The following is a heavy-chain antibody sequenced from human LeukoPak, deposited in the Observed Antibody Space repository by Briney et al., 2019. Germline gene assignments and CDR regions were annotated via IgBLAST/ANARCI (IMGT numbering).Heavy chain of an antibody. CDR1: GVSISSNY. V-gene: IGHV4-59*01. D-gene: IGHD3-10*01. CDR3: ARGLSGRGHYSDY. Sequence: SETLSLTCTVSGVSISSNYWSWIRQSPGKGLEWIGYIYYSGSTDYNPSLKSRVTISVDTSKNQFSLKLSSVTAADTAVYYCARGLSGRGHYSDYWGQGALVTVSS. J-gene: IGHJ4*02. CDR2: IYYSGST.